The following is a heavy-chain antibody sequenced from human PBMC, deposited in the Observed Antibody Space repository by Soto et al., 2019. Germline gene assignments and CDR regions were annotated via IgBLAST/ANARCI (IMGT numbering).Heavy chain of an antibody. CDR1: GGSISSGGYS. CDR3: ARADRNYEGWFDP. D-gene: IGHD1-7*01. CDR2: IYHSGST. V-gene: IGHV4-30-2*01. Sequence: TLSLTCAVSGGSISSGGYSWSWIRQPPGKGLEWIGYIYHSGSTYYNPSLKSRVTISVDRSKNQFSLKLSSVTAADTAVYYCARADRNYEGWFDPWGQGTLVTVSS. J-gene: IGHJ5*02.